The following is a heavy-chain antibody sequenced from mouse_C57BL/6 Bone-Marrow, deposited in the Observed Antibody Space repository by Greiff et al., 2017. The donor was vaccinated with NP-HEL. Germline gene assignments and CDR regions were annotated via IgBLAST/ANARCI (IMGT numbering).Heavy chain of an antibody. CDR2: IDPENGDT. CDR1: GFNIKDDY. Sequence: VQLQQSGADLVRPGASVKLSCTASGFNIKDDYMHWVKQRPEQGLEWIGWIDPENGDTEYASKFQGKATITADTSSNTAYLQLSSLTSEDTAVYYCTTHRFDVWGTGTTVTVSS. V-gene: IGHV14-4*01. J-gene: IGHJ1*03. CDR3: TTHRFDV.